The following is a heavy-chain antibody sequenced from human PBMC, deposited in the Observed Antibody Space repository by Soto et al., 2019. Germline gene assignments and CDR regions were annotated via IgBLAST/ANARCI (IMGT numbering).Heavy chain of an antibody. CDR3: ARGGYSGYDDNCYYGMDV. Sequence: QVQLVQSGAEVKKPGSSVKVSCKASGGTFSSYAISWVRQAPGQGLEWMGGIIPIFGTANYAQKIQGRVTITADESTSTAYMELSSLRSEDMAVYYCARGGYSGYDDNCYYGMDVWGQGTTVTVSS. D-gene: IGHD5-12*01. J-gene: IGHJ6*02. V-gene: IGHV1-69*12. CDR2: IIPIFGTA. CDR1: GGTFSSYA.